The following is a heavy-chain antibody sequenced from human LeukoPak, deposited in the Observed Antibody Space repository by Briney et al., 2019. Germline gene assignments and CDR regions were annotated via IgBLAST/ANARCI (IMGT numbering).Heavy chain of an antibody. CDR2: ISGSGGST. V-gene: IGHV3-23*01. CDR3: AKDSPYDSSGYYYDY. J-gene: IGHJ4*02. Sequence: GGSLRPSCAASGFTFSSYAMSSVRQPPGKGLEWVSAISGSGGSTYYADSVKGRFTISRDNSKNTLYLQMNSLRAEDTAVYYCAKDSPYDSSGYYYDYWGQGTLVTVSS. CDR1: GFTFSSYA. D-gene: IGHD3-22*01.